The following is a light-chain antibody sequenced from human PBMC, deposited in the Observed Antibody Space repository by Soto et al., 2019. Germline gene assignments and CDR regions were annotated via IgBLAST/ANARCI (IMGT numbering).Light chain of an antibody. CDR2: GAS. CDR3: QQYASSPET. CDR1: QSVSSSY. Sequence: EIVLTQSPGTLSLSPGERATLSCRASQSVSSSYLAWYQQKPGQAPRLLIYGASSRATGIPDRFSGSGSGTAFTLTISRLEPEDFAVYYCQQYASSPETFGQGTKVEIK. J-gene: IGKJ1*01. V-gene: IGKV3-20*01.